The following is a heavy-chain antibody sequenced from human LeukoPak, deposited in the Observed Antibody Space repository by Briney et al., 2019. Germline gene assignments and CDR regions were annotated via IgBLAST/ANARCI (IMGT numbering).Heavy chain of an antibody. CDR1: GGSFSGYC. Sequence: PSETLSLTCAVYGGSFSGYCWSWIRQPPGKGLEWIGEINHSGSTNYNPSLKSRVTISVDTSKNQFSLKLSSVTAADTAVYYCARNLQTSYYDILTGSGGPGAFDIWGQGTMVTVSS. J-gene: IGHJ3*02. D-gene: IGHD3-9*01. CDR2: INHSGST. CDR3: ARNLQTSYYDILTGSGGPGAFDI. V-gene: IGHV4-34*01.